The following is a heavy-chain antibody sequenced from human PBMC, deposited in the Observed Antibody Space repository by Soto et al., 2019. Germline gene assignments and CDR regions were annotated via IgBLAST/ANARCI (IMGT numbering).Heavy chain of an antibody. Sequence: QVQLVQSGAEVKKPGSSVKVSCKASGGTFSSYTISWVRQAPGQGLEWMGRIIPILGIANYAQKFQGRVTITADKSTSTAYMELSSLRSEATAVYYWARDGGYCSSTSCYGWFDPCGQGTLVTVSS. CDR1: GGTFSSYT. CDR3: ARDGGYCSSTSCYGWFDP. CDR2: IIPILGIA. J-gene: IGHJ5*02. D-gene: IGHD2-2*01. V-gene: IGHV1-69*08.